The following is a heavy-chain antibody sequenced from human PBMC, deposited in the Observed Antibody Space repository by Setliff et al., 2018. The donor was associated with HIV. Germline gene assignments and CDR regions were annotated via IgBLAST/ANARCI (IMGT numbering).Heavy chain of an antibody. CDR1: GGSFSGYH. V-gene: IGHV4-34*01. D-gene: IGHD2-2*01. CDR2: IDHSGST. CDR3: ARGHPIVPTGLVSFYFDH. Sequence: SETLSLTCAVYGGSFSGYHWSWIRQSPGKGLEWIGEIDHSGSTDDNPSLKSRVTISVDMSKNQFSLKLSSVSAADTAVYYCARGHPIVPTGLVSFYFDHWGQGTLVTVSS. J-gene: IGHJ4*02.